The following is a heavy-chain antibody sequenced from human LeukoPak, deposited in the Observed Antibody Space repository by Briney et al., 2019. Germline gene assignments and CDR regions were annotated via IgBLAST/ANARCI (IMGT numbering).Heavy chain of an antibody. V-gene: IGHV4-61*01. CDR3: ARGLYSSGWYGYYYYMDV. D-gene: IGHD6-19*01. J-gene: IGHJ6*03. CDR1: GGSISSSSYY. Sequence: SETLSLTCTVSGGSISSSSYYWSWIRQPPGKGLEWIGYIYYSGSTNYNPSLKSRVTISVDTSKNQFSLKLSSVTAADTAVYYCARGLYSSGWYGYYYYMDVWGKGTTVTISS. CDR2: IYYSGST.